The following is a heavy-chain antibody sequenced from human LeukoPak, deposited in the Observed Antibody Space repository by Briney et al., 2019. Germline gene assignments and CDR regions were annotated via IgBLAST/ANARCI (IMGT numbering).Heavy chain of an antibody. Sequence: PSETLSLTCTVSGGSISSSGYYWGWIRQPPGKGLEWVASIYYSGSTYYNPSLKSRVTISVDTSKNQLSLKLSSLTSADTAVYYCARHEYSGSYYGLSWFDPWGQGTLVTVSS. CDR1: GGSISSSGYY. CDR2: IYYSGST. CDR3: ARHEYSGSYYGLSWFDP. D-gene: IGHD1-26*01. J-gene: IGHJ5*02. V-gene: IGHV4-39*01.